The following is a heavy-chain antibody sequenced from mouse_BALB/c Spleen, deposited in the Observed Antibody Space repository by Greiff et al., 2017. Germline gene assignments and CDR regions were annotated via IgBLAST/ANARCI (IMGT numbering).Heavy chain of an antibody. CDR1: GYSITSDYA. CDR3: ARGYYPWYFDV. D-gene: IGHD2-12*01. CDR2: ISYSGST. Sequence: EVKLQESGPGLVKPSQSLSLTCTVTGYSITSDYAWNWIRQFPGNKLEWMGYISYSGSTNYNPSLKSRISITRDTSKNQFFLQLNSVTTEDTATYYCARGYYPWYFDVWGAGTTVTVSS. V-gene: IGHV3-2*02. J-gene: IGHJ1*01.